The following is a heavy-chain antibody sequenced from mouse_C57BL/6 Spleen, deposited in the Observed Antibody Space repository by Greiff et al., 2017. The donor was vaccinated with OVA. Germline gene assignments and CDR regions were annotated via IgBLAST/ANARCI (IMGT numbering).Heavy chain of an antibody. CDR2: IDPETGGT. D-gene: IGHD2-3*01. CDR1: GYTFTDYE. V-gene: IGHV1-15*01. CDR3: TRWGIYDGYYGFAY. Sequence: VQLQQSGAELVRPGASVTLSCKASGYTFTDYEMHWVKQTPVHGLEWIGAIDPETGGTAYNQKFKGKAILTADKSSSTAYMELRSLTSEDSAVYYCTRWGIYDGYYGFAYWGQGTLVTVSA. J-gene: IGHJ3*01.